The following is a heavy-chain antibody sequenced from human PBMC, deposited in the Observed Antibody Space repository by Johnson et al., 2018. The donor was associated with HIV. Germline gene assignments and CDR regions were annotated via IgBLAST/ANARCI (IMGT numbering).Heavy chain of an antibody. Sequence: VQLVESGGGVVQPGRSLRLSCAASGFTFDDYGMSWVRQAPGKGLEWVANIKQDGSEKKYVDSVKGRFTISRDNAKKSLYLKMNSLRAEDTAVYYCARDFGYSSGWYRDDAFDIWGQGTMVTVSS. J-gene: IGHJ3*02. CDR3: ARDFGYSSGWYRDDAFDI. CDR2: IKQDGSEK. D-gene: IGHD6-19*01. V-gene: IGHV3-7*01. CDR1: GFTFDDYG.